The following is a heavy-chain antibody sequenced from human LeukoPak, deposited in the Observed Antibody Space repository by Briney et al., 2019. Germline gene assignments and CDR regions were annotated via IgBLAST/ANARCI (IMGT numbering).Heavy chain of an antibody. CDR2: INPNSGAT. Sequence: ASVKVSCKASGYTFTGYYMHRVRQAPGQGLEWMGWINPNSGATNYAQKFQGRVTMTRDTTISTAYMELSRLRSDDTAIYYCARGAHYHDSSEGYDYWGQGTLVTVSS. V-gene: IGHV1-2*02. D-gene: IGHD3-22*01. J-gene: IGHJ4*02. CDR3: ARGAHYHDSSEGYDY. CDR1: GYTFTGYY.